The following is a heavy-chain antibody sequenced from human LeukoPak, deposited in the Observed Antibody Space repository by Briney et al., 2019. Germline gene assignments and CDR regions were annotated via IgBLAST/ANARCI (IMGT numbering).Heavy chain of an antibody. CDR2: INTDSGGT. CDR3: ARSPHILTGGNFDY. Sequence: ASVKVSCKTSGYTFTGYYLHWVRQAPGQGLEWMGWINTDSGGTNYAQKFQARVSMTKDASISTAYMQLSRLRSADTAVYYCARSPHILTGGNFDYWGQGTLLTVSS. D-gene: IGHD3-9*01. V-gene: IGHV1-2*02. CDR1: GYTFTGYY. J-gene: IGHJ4*02.